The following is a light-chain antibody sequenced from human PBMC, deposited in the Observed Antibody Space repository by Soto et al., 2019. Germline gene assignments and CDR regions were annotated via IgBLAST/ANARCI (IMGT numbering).Light chain of an antibody. J-gene: IGKJ2*01. Sequence: DIQMTQSPSTLSASVGDRVTITCRASQSISSWLAWYQQKPGKAPKLLIYKASSLESGVPSRFSGSGSGTDFTLTISSLQPDDFATYYCQQYNKYNMYTFGQGTKLEIK. CDR1: QSISSW. CDR2: KAS. V-gene: IGKV1-5*03. CDR3: QQYNKYNMYT.